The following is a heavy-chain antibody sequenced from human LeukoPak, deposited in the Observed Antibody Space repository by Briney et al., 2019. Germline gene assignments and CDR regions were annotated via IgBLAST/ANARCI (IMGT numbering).Heavy chain of an antibody. V-gene: IGHV4-39*07. Sequence: SETLSLTCTVSGGSISSSSYYWGWIRQPPGKGLEWIGRIYTSGSTNYNPSLKSRVTMSVDTSKNQFSLKLSSVTAADTAVYYCARIGHSSGWYENWFDPWGQGTLVTVSS. CDR2: IYTSGST. D-gene: IGHD6-19*01. CDR1: GGSISSSSYY. J-gene: IGHJ5*02. CDR3: ARIGHSSGWYENWFDP.